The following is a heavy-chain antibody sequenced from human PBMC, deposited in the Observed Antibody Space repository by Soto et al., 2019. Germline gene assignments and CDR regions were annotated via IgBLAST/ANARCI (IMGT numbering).Heavy chain of an antibody. V-gene: IGHV1-2*04. CDR1: GYTFTGYY. CDR3: ARTYGDYGYYYMDV. D-gene: IGHD4-17*01. Sequence: ASVKVSCKASGYTFTGYYMHWVRQAPGQGLEWMGWINPNSGGTNYAQKFQGWVTMTRDTSISTAYMELSRLRSDDTAVYYCARTYGDYGYYYMDVWGKGTTVTVSS. J-gene: IGHJ6*03. CDR2: INPNSGGT.